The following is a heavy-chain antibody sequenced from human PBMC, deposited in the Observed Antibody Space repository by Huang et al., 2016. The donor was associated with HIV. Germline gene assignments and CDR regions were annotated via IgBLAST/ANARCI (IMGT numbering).Heavy chain of an antibody. D-gene: IGHD3-3*01. V-gene: IGHV2-5*02. Sequence: QITLKESGPTLVKPTQTLTLTCTFSGFSLRTSGVGVGWIRQPPGKALEWLALNYWDDEQRHNPSLRPRLTVTKDTSKNQVILTMTNVDPVDTATYFCAHLGDFWSVLTVREYFDQWGQGILVAVSS. CDR1: GFSLRTSGVG. CDR2: NYWDDEQ. CDR3: AHLGDFWSVLTVREYFDQ. J-gene: IGHJ4*02.